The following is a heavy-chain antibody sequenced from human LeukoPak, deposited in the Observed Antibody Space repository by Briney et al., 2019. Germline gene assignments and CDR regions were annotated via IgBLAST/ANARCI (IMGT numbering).Heavy chain of an antibody. D-gene: IGHD6-13*01. CDR3: ARHVSSWYAFDYYYYMDV. CDR1: GGSISSSSYY. Sequence: SETLSLTCTVSGGSISSSSYYWGWLRQPPGKGLVWIGSIYYSGSTYYNPSLKSRVTISVDTSKNQFSLKLSSVTAADTAVYYCARHVSSWYAFDYYYYMDVWGKGTTVTVSS. CDR2: IYYSGST. V-gene: IGHV4-39*01. J-gene: IGHJ6*03.